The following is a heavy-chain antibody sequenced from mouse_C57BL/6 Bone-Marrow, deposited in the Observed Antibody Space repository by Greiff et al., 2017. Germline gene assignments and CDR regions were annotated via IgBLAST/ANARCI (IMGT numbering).Heavy chain of an antibody. D-gene: IGHD1-1*01. J-gene: IGHJ3*01. Sequence: VKLMESGAELAKPGASVKLSCKASGYTFTSYWMPWVKQRPGQGLEWIGNINPSSGYTKYNQKFKDKATLTADKSASTAYMQLSSLTDEDSAVYYCARDYYCSAFAYWGQGTLVTVSA. CDR2: INPSSGYT. CDR1: GYTFTSYW. CDR3: ARDYYCSAFAY. V-gene: IGHV1-7*01.